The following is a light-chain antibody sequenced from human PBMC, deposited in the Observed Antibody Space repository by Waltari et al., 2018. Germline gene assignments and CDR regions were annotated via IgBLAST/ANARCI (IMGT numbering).Light chain of an antibody. CDR1: SSNIGSNS. J-gene: IGLJ2*01. V-gene: IGLV1-44*01. CDR2: SNT. CDR3: AAWDDSLNGVI. Sequence: QSVLTQPPSASGTPGHRVTISCSGSSSNIGSNSINWYQQLPGTAPRLLIYSNTQRPSGVPDRFSGSKSGTSASLAISGLQSEDEADYYCAAWDDSLNGVIFGGGTKLTVL.